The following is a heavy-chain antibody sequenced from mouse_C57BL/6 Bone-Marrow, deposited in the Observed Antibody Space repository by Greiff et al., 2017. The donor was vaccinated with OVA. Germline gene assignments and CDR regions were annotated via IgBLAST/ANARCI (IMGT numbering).Heavy chain of an antibody. D-gene: IGHD2-4*01. CDR3: ARWDYDGGWYFDV. CDR2: FHPYNDDT. Sequence: VQLQQSGAELVKPGASVKMSCKASGYTFTTYPIEWLKQNHGKSLEWIGNFHPYNDDTKYNEKFKGKATLTVEKSSSTVYLELSRLTSDDSAVYYCARWDYDGGWYFDVWGTGTTVTVSS. V-gene: IGHV1-47*01. J-gene: IGHJ1*03. CDR1: GYTFTTYP.